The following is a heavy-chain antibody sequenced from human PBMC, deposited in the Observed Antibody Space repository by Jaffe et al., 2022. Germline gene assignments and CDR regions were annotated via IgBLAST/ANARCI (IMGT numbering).Heavy chain of an antibody. CDR3: ASQDGSGIVVVPAAMPFDY. J-gene: IGHJ4*02. Sequence: QVQLVQSGAEVKKPGSSVKVSCKASGGTFSSYAISWVRQAPGQGLEWMGGIIPIFGTANYAQKFQGRVTITTDESTSTAYMELSSLRSEDTAVYYCASQDGSGIVVVPAAMPFDYWGQGTLVTVSS. CDR1: GGTFSSYA. D-gene: IGHD2-2*01. CDR2: IIPIFGTA. V-gene: IGHV1-69*05.